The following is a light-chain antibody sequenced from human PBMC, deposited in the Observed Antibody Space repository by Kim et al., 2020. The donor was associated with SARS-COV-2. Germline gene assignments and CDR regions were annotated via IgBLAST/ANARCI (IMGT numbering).Light chain of an antibody. CDR1: RSDVGIYNY. Sequence: QSVTIACTGTRSDVGIYNYVPWYQQHPGKAPKVLIYDVSHRPSGVSNRFSGSKSGNAASLTISGLQAEDEAAYYCSSYTSSSTLGVFGGGTQLTVL. J-gene: IGLJ2*01. CDR2: DVS. V-gene: IGLV2-14*03. CDR3: SSYTSSSTLGV.